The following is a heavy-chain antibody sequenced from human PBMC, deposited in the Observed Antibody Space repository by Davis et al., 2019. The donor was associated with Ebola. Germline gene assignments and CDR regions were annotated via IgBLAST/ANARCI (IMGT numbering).Heavy chain of an antibody. CDR2: IKEDGSEE. Sequence: GESLKISCAASGFTFSNYWMNWVRQAPGKGLEWVANIKEDGSEEHYVDSVKGRFTISRANAKNSVYLQMNSLRAEDTAVYYCARDRFWSGYRFYYNYGTDVWGQGTTVTVSS. V-gene: IGHV3-7*03. CDR3: ARDRFWSGYRFYYNYGTDV. J-gene: IGHJ6*02. CDR1: GFTFSNYW. D-gene: IGHD3-3*01.